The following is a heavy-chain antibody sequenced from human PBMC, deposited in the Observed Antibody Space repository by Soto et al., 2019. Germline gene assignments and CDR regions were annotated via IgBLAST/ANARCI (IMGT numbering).Heavy chain of an antibody. CDR1: GFTFSSYS. CDR3: ARMERHPADYYGSGSPFDY. D-gene: IGHD3-10*01. V-gene: IGHV3-48*01. J-gene: IGHJ4*02. CDR2: ISSSSSTI. Sequence: GGSLRLSCAASGFTFSSYSMNWVRQAPGKGLEWVSYISSSSSTIYYADSVKGRFTISRDNAKNSLYLQMNSLRAEDTAVYYCARMERHPADYYGSGSPFDYWGQGTLVTVSS.